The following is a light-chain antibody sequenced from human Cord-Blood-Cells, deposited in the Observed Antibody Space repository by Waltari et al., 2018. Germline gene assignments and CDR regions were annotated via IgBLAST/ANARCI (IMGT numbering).Light chain of an antibody. CDR2: DAS. Sequence: EIVLTQSPATLSLSPGDRATLSCRASQSVSSYLAWYQQKPGQAPRLLIYDASNRATGIPARFSGSGSGTDFTLTISSLEPEDFAVYYCQQRSNWSLTFGPGTKVDIK. CDR1: QSVSSY. V-gene: IGKV3-11*01. J-gene: IGKJ3*01. CDR3: QQRSNWSLT.